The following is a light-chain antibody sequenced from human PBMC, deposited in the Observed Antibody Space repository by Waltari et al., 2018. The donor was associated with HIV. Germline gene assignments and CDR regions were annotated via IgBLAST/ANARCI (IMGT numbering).Light chain of an antibody. CDR2: MNN. CDR3: ATSDDSLNWV. Sequence: HSVLTQPPSASGTPGKTVIISCSGNTSNIANNDVTWYQHFPGSAPKLLIHMNNYRPSGVPDRFAGSRSGPSASLTISGLQIEDGAQYYCATSDDSLNWVFGAGTRLTVL. V-gene: IGLV1-44*01. CDR1: TSNIANND. J-gene: IGLJ3*02.